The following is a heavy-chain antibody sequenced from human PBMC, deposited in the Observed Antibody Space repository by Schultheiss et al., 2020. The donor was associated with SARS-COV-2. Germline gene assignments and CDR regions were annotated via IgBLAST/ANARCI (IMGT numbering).Heavy chain of an antibody. CDR1: GYTFTGYY. J-gene: IGHJ4*02. Sequence: ASVKVSCKTSGYTFTGYYMHWVRQAPGQGLEWMGWISAYNGNTNYAQKFQGRVTMTRDTSISTAYMELSRLRSDDTAVYYCARSDQLLFSDYWGQGTLVTVSS. D-gene: IGHD2-2*01. CDR3: ARSDQLLFSDY. CDR2: ISAYNGNT. V-gene: IGHV1-2*02.